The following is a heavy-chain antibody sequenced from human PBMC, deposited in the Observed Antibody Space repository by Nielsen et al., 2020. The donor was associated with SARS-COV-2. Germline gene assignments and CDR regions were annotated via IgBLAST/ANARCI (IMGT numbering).Heavy chain of an antibody. D-gene: IGHD3-10*01. Sequence: GGSLRLSCAASGFTFSSYAMHWVRQAQGKGLEWVAVITYAGSNKYYADSVKGRFTISRDNSKNTLYLQMNSLRAEDTAVYYCARDEGLLWFGELYYFDYWGQGTLVTVSS. V-gene: IGHV3-30*04. J-gene: IGHJ4*02. CDR1: GFTFSSYA. CDR3: ARDEGLLWFGELYYFDY. CDR2: ITYAGSNK.